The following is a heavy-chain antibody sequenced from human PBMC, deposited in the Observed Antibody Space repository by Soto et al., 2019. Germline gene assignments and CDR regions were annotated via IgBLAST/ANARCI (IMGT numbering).Heavy chain of an antibody. CDR3: ARDRVVVVVAARGIHYYYGMDV. CDR2: IIPIFGTA. J-gene: IGHJ6*02. Sequence: ASVKVSCQASGGTLSSYAINRVRQAPGQGVEWMGGIIPIFGTANYAQKFQGRVTITADESTSTAYMELSSLRSEDTAVYYCARDRVVVVVAARGIHYYYGMDVWGQGTTVTVS. CDR1: GGTLSSYA. D-gene: IGHD2-15*01. V-gene: IGHV1-69*13.